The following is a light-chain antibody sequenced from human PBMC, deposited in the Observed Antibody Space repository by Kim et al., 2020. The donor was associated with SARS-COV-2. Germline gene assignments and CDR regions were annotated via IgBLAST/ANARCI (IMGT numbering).Light chain of an antibody. Sequence: QWTCRAPILVLYRDKERPSWIPERFSGSRSGTTLTLTITGVQTEDEADYFCQSADIRGTSWIFCGGTQLTDL. CDR2: RDK. CDR3: QSADIRGTSWI. J-gene: IGLJ2*01. V-gene: IGLV3-25*03.